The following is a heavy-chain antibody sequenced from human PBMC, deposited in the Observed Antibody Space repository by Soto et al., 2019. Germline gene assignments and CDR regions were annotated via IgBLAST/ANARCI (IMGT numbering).Heavy chain of an antibody. V-gene: IGHV3-53*01. Sequence: PGGSLRLSCAASGFTVSSNYMSWVRQAPGKGLEWVSVIYSGGSTYYADSVKGRFTISRDNSKNTLYLQMNSLRAEDTAVYYCARGWELPYFDYWGQGTLVTVYS. CDR2: IYSGGST. J-gene: IGHJ4*02. D-gene: IGHD1-26*01. CDR3: ARGWELPYFDY. CDR1: GFTVSSNY.